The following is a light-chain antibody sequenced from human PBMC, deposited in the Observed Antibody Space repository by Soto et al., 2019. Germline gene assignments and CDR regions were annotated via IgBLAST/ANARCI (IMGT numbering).Light chain of an antibody. J-gene: IGKJ4*01. V-gene: IGKV1-39*01. CDR2: SAC. CDR3: QQSYSTPLT. Sequence: DIQMTQSPSSLSASVGDRVTIACRAGQSISGYVNWYEEQPGKGPGRLGYSACSWQAGVPSRFSGSGSGTDFTLTISSLQPEDFATYYCQQSYSTPLTFGGGTKV. CDR1: QSISGY.